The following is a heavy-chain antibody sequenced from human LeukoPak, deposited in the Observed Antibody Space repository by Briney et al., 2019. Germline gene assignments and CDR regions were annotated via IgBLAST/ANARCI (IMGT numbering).Heavy chain of an antibody. J-gene: IGHJ6*02. CDR3: ASGGGLLDYHNGMDV. D-gene: IGHD2-8*02. CDR1: GFDFSSYA. CDR2: ISGSISTS. Sequence: GGSLRLSCVVSGFDFSSYAMSWVRQAPGTGPEWVSVISGSISTSYYTDSVKGRFSISRDNSKSTLYLQMNSLRAEDTAVYYCASGGGLLDYHNGMDVWGQGTTVTISS. V-gene: IGHV3-23*01.